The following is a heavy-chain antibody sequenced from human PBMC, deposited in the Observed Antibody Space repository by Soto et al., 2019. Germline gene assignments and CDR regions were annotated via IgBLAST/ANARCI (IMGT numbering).Heavy chain of an antibody. D-gene: IGHD2-2*01. CDR3: ARAEDRPGDCSSTSCENWFDP. V-gene: IGHV4-59*08. CDR1: GGSISSYY. Sequence: SETLSLTCTVSGGSISSYYWSWIRQPPGKGLEWIGYIYYSGSTNYNPSLKSRVTISVDTSKNQFSLKLSSVTAADTAVYYCARAEDRPGDCSSTSCENWFDPWGQGTLVTVSS. CDR2: IYYSGST. J-gene: IGHJ5*02.